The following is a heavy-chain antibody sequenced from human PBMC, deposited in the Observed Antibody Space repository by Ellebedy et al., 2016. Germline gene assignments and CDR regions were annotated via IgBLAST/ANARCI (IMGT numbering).Heavy chain of an antibody. Sequence: SETLSLTXTVSGGSISSYYWSWIRQPAGKGLEWIGRIYTSGSTNYNPSLKSRVTMSVDTSKNQFSLKLSSVTAADTAVYYCARDCSGGSCLGPDAFDIWGQGTMVTVSS. CDR2: IYTSGST. J-gene: IGHJ3*02. CDR3: ARDCSGGSCLGPDAFDI. CDR1: GGSISSYY. D-gene: IGHD2-15*01. V-gene: IGHV4-4*07.